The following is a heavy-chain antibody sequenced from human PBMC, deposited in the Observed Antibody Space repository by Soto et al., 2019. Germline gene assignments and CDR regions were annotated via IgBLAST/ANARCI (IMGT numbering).Heavy chain of an antibody. CDR3: ASGMVYAMHDYGMDV. D-gene: IGHD2-8*01. Sequence: QVQLVQSGAEVKKPGSSVKVSCKASGGTFSSYAISWVRQAPGQGLEWMGGIIPIFGTANYAQKFQGRVTIHTDESTSTAYMELGSLRSEDTAVYYCASGMVYAMHDYGMDVWGQGTTVTVSS. CDR1: GGTFSSYA. V-gene: IGHV1-69*05. J-gene: IGHJ6*02. CDR2: IIPIFGTA.